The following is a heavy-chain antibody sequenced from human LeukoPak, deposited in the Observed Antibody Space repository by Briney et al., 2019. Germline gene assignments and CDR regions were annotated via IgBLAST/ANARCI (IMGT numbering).Heavy chain of an antibody. D-gene: IGHD2-21*02. CDR1: GDSVSRSDSY. CDR2: IYYSGRT. V-gene: IGHV4-39*01. CDR3: AINRGGDDAFDI. Sequence: SETLSLTCSVSGDSVSRSDSYWDWIRQPPGKGLEWIGTIYYSGRTYYSPSLKSRVTMSVDPSNNQFSLKLSSVTAADTAVYYCAINRGGDDAFDIWGQGTMVTVSS. J-gene: IGHJ3*02.